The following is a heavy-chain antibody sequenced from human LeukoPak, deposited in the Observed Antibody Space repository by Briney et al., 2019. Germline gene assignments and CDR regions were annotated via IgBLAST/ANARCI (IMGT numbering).Heavy chain of an antibody. Sequence: SQTLSLTCAISGDSVSSKSAAWSGIRQSPSRGLEWLGRTYYRSKWYNEYAVSVKSRIVINPDTSKNQFSLHLNSVPPEDTAMYYCAKLGDSSTWGQGTLVTVSS. CDR1: GDSVSSKSAA. J-gene: IGHJ5*02. D-gene: IGHD6-19*01. V-gene: IGHV6-1*01. CDR2: TYYRSKWYN. CDR3: AKLGDSST.